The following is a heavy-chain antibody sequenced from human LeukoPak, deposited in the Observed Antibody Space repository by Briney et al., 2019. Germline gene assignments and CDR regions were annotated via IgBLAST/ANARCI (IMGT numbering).Heavy chain of an antibody. D-gene: IGHD3-10*01. Sequence: TSEALSLTCTVSGGSISSGGYYWSWIRQHPGKGLEWIGYIYYSGSTNYNPSLKSRVTISVDTSKNQFSLKLSSVIAADTAVYYCARDPNYYGSGKAFDIWGQGTMVTVSS. V-gene: IGHV4-61*08. CDR2: IYYSGST. CDR1: GGSISSGGYY. J-gene: IGHJ3*02. CDR3: ARDPNYYGSGKAFDI.